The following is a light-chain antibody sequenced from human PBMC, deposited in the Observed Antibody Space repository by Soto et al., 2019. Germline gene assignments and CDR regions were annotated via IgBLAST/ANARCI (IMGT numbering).Light chain of an antibody. J-gene: IGKJ1*01. CDR3: QQSYSRPRT. Sequence: DIQMTQSPSSLFASVGDRVTITCQATQDINIYLNWYQQKPGKAPNLLIYDASNLESGVPSRFSGSGSGTDFTLTISSLQPEDFATYFCQQSYSRPRTFGQGTKVDI. CDR2: DAS. V-gene: IGKV1-39*01. CDR1: QDINIY.